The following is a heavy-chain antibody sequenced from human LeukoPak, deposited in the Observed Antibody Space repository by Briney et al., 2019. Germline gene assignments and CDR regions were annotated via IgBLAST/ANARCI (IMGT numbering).Heavy chain of an antibody. Sequence: QPGGSLRLSCAASGFTFSSYAMSWVRQAPGKGLEWVSAISGSGGSTFYADSVKGRFTNSRDNSKNTLYLQMNSLRAEDTAVYYWAKDHVRKVLIPAWCSTSCYHPDYWGQGTLVTVSS. CDR3: AKDHVRKVLIPAWCSTSCYHPDY. CDR1: GFTFSSYA. V-gene: IGHV3-23*01. CDR2: ISGSGGST. J-gene: IGHJ4*02. D-gene: IGHD2-2*01.